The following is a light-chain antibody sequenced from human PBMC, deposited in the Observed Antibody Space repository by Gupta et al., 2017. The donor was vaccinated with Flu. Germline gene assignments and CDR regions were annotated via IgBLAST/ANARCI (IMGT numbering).Light chain of an antibody. V-gene: IGKV3-20*01. J-gene: IGKJ1*01. CDR2: GAS. CDR1: QSVSSSY. Sequence: ERVTLSCRASQSVSSSYLAWYQHNPGQAPRLLIYGASSRATGIPDRFSGSGSGTDFTLTISRLEPEDFAVYYCQQYGSSPETFGQGTKVEIK. CDR3: QQYGSSPET.